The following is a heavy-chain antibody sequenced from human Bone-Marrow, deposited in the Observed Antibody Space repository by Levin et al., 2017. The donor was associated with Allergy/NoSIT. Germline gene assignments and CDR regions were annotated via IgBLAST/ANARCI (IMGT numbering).Heavy chain of an antibody. CDR1: GYTFTGYY. J-gene: IGHJ4*02. CDR2: INPNSGGT. CDR3: ARDGIGNYYDSSGSDLDY. V-gene: IGHV1-2*06. Sequence: GASVKVSCKASGYTFTGYYMHWVRQAPGQGLEWMGRINPNSGGTNYAQKFQGRVTMTRDTSISTAYMELSRLRSDDTAVYYCARDGIGNYYDSSGSDLDYWGQGTLVTVSS. D-gene: IGHD3-22*01.